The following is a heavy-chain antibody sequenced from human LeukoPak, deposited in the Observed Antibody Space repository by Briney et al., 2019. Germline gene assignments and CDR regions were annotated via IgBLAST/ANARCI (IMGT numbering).Heavy chain of an antibody. V-gene: IGHV3-33*06. J-gene: IGHJ4*02. CDR2: IWYDGSNK. CDR1: GFTFSSYG. D-gene: IGHD6-13*01. Sequence: SGGSLRLSCAASGFTFSSYGMHGVRQAPGKGVEWGAVIWYDGSNKYYADSVKGRFTISRDNSKNTLYMQMNRLRAEDTAVYYCAKDRAAAQYSFDFWGQGTLVTLSS. CDR3: AKDRAAAQYSFDF.